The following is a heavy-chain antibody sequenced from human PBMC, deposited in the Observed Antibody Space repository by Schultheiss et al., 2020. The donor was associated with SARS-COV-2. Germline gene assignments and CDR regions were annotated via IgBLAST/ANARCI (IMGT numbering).Heavy chain of an antibody. CDR1: GGSISSSSYY. CDR3: ARLAPTISLYYYYGMDV. D-gene: IGHD3-3*02. J-gene: IGHJ6*02. Sequence: SQTLSLTCTVSGGSISSSSYYWGWIRQPPGKGLEWIGSIYYSGSTYYNPSLKSRVTISVDTSKNQFSLKLSSVTAADTAVYYCARLAPTISLYYYYGMDVWGQGTTVTVSS. CDR2: IYYSGST. V-gene: IGHV4-39*07.